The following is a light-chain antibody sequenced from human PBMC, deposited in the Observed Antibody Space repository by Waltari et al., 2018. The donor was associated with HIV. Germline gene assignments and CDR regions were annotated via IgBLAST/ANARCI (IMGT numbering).Light chain of an antibody. V-gene: IGLV1-47*01. J-gene: IGLJ2*01. CDR2: RNN. CDR3: SSFTYSTSLV. CDR1: SSNIGRYY. Sequence: GQRVTISCSGSSSNIGRYYVYWYQQLPGTAPKLLIYRNNQRPSGVSDRFSGSKSGNTASLTISGLQAEDDADYYCSSFTYSTSLVFGGGTKVTVL.